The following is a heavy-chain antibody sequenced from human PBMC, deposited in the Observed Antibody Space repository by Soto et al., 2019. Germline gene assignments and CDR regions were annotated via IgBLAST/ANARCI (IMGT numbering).Heavy chain of an antibody. D-gene: IGHD5-18*01. J-gene: IGHJ6*02. V-gene: IGHV3-7*05. CDR3: ARDRGAMVSRYYYYGMDV. CDR2: IKQDGSEK. Sequence: PGGSLRLSCAASGFTFSSYWMSWVRQAPGKGLEWVANIKQDGSEKYYVDSVKGRFTISRDNAKNSLYLQMNSLRAEDTAVYYCARDRGAMVSRYYYYGMDVWGQGTTVTVSS. CDR1: GFTFSSYW.